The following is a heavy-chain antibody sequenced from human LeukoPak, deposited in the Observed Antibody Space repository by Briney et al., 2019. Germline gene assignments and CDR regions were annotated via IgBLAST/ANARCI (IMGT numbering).Heavy chain of an antibody. CDR3: AKGRGVVIIDYFDY. CDR1: GFTFSTND. D-gene: IGHD3-3*01. CDR2: ISVIGGST. V-gene: IGHV3-23*01. J-gene: IGHJ4*02. Sequence: GGSLRLSCAASGFTFSTNDMSWVRQPPGKGLEWVSAISVIGGSTYYADSVKGRFTSSRDNSKNTLYLQMNSLRAEDTAVYYCAKGRGVVIIDYFDYWGQGTLVTVSS.